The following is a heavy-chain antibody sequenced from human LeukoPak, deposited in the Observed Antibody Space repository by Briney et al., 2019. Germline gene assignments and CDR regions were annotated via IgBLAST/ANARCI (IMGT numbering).Heavy chain of an antibody. J-gene: IGHJ6*02. CDR2: INSDGSST. Sequence: PGGSLRLSCAASGFTFRSYWMHWVRQGSGKGLVWVSRINSDGSSTTYADSVKGRFTISRDNAKNTLYLQMNSLRAEDTAVYYCARVRDYYYGMDVWGQGTTVTVPS. CDR1: GFTFRSYW. V-gene: IGHV3-74*01. CDR3: ARVRDYYYGMDV.